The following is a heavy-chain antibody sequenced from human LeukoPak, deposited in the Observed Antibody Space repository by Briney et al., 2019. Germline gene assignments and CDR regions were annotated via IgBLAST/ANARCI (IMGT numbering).Heavy chain of an antibody. CDR2: ITWDGGSI. Sequence: PGGSLRLSCVASGFTFDDYGMSWVRQAPGKGLDWVSGITWDGGSIGYADSVRGRFTISRDNAKNSLYLQMNSLTDEDTAFYYCARDSSRGFDYWGQGTLVIVSS. J-gene: IGHJ4*02. CDR3: ARDSSRGFDY. CDR1: GFTFDDYG. D-gene: IGHD6-13*01. V-gene: IGHV3-20*04.